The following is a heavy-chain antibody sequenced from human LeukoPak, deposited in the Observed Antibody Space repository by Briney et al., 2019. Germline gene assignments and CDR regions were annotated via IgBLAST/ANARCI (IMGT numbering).Heavy chain of an antibody. CDR2: LSYDGSDK. CDR1: GFTFSSYG. J-gene: IGHJ3*02. Sequence: PGASLRLSCAASGFTFSSYGMNWVRQAPGKGLEWVAVLSYDGSDKYYADSVKGRFTISRDNSKNTLYLQMDSLRAEDTAVYYCAKNGGDYRYGYSAFDIWGQGTMVTVSS. CDR3: AKNGGDYRYGYSAFDI. V-gene: IGHV3-30*18. D-gene: IGHD5-18*01.